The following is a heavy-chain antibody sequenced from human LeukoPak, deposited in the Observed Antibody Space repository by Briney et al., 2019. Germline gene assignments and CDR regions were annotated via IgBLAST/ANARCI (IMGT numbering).Heavy chain of an antibody. Sequence: ASVKVSCKATGYTFTSYGISWVRQAPGLGLEWMGWISAYNGKTKYAQNLQGRVSVTTDTSTRTAYIELWSLTSDDTAVYYRARVLDCDSTSCHGSFYYYMDVWGKGTTVTVSS. D-gene: IGHD2-2*01. CDR2: ISAYNGKT. J-gene: IGHJ6*03. CDR3: ARVLDCDSTSCHGSFYYYMDV. CDR1: GYTFTSYG. V-gene: IGHV1-18*01.